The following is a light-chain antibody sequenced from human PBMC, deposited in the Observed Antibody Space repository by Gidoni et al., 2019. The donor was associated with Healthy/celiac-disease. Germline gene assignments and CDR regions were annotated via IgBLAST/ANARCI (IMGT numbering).Light chain of an antibody. J-gene: IGKJ1*01. CDR1: QSLLHSNGYNY. V-gene: IGKV2-28*01. Sequence: DIVMTQSPLSLPVTPGEPASISCRSSQSLLHSNGYNYLDWYLQKPGQSPQLLIYLGSNRASGVTDRFRGSGSGTDFTLKISRVEAEDVGVYYCMQALQTPLTFGQXTKVEIK. CDR3: MQALQTPLT. CDR2: LGS.